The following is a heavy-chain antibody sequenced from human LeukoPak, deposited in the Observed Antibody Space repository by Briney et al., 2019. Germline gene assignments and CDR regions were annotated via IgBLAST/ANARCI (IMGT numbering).Heavy chain of an antibody. CDR2: ISSSGSTI. Sequence: PGGSLRLSCAASGFTFSSYEMNWVRQAPGKGLEWVSYISSSGSTIYYADSVKGRFTISRDNAKNSLYLQMNSLRAEDTAVYYCARDGLYDSSDYWGQGTLVTVSS. J-gene: IGHJ4*02. CDR3: ARDGLYDSSDY. CDR1: GFTFSSYE. V-gene: IGHV3-48*03. D-gene: IGHD3-22*01.